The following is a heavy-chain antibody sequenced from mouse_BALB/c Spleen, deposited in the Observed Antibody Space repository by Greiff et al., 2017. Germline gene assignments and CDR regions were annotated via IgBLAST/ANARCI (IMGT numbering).Heavy chain of an antibody. J-gene: IGHJ4*01. CDR3: APYYGGAMDY. V-gene: IGHV14-3*02. Sequence: EVQLQQSGAELVMPGASVKLSCTASGFNIKDTYMHWVKQRPEQGLEWIGRIDPANGNTKYDPKFQGKATITADTSSNTAYLQLSSLTSEDTAVYYCAPYYGGAMDYWGQGTSVTVSS. D-gene: IGHD2-10*01. CDR1: GFNIKDTY. CDR2: IDPANGNT.